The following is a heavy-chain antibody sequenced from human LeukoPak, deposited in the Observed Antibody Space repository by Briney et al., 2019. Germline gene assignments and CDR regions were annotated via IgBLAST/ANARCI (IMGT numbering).Heavy chain of an antibody. CDR2: INPSGGST. D-gene: IGHD6-6*01. V-gene: IGHV1-46*01. Sequence: GASVKVSCKASGYSFTRYAINWVRQAPGQGLERMGIINPSGGSTSYAQKFQGRVTMTRDTSTSTVYMELSSLRSEDTAVYYCARVQSRSSSSRGPYYYGMDVWGQGTTVTVSS. J-gene: IGHJ6*02. CDR3: ARVQSRSSSSRGPYYYGMDV. CDR1: GYSFTRYA.